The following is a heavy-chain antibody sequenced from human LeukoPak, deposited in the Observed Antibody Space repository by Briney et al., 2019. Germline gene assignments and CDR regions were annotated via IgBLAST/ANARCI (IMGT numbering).Heavy chain of an antibody. D-gene: IGHD4-11*01. J-gene: IGHJ4*02. Sequence: SVKVSCKASGGTFSSHAITWVRQAPGQGLEWMGGINPIYHIPTYAQIFQGRVTITKDESTSTASLDLSSLTSEDTAVYYCARGRTTGEFDYWGQGTLVTVSS. CDR1: GGTFSSHA. CDR3: ARGRTTGEFDY. CDR2: INPIYHIP. V-gene: IGHV1-69*05.